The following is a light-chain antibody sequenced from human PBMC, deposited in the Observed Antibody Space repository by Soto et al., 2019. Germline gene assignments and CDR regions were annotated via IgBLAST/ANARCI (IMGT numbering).Light chain of an antibody. CDR1: SSNIGSNY. J-gene: IGLJ2*01. CDR2: RNS. V-gene: IGLV1-47*01. Sequence: QSVLTQPPSASGTPGQRVTISCYGSSSNIGSNYVYWYQQLPGTAPKLLIYRNSQRPSGVPDRFSGSKSGTSASLAVSGLRSEDEADYYCAAWDDSLSGPVFGGGTKLTVL. CDR3: AAWDDSLSGPV.